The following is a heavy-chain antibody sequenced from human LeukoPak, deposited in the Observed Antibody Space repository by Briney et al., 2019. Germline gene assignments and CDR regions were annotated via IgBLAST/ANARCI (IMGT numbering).Heavy chain of an antibody. CDR1: GGSISSGSYY. D-gene: IGHD4-17*01. Sequence: PSETLSLTCTVSGGSISSGSYYWSWIRQPAGKGLEWIGRIYTSGSTNYNPSLKSRVTISVDTSKNQFSLKLSSVTAADTAVYYCARESLDGDEYYYYYYMDVWGKGTTVTISS. CDR2: IYTSGST. CDR3: ARESLDGDEYYYYYYMDV. J-gene: IGHJ6*03. V-gene: IGHV4-61*02.